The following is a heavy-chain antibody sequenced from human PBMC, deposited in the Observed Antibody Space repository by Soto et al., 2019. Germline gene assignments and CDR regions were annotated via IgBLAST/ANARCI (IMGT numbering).Heavy chain of an antibody. CDR1: GYSISSSNW. D-gene: IGHD1-1*01. V-gene: IGHV4-28*05. CDR2: IYYSGSI. CDR3: ARLVDRNWYPFFFDY. Sequence: SETLSLTCAVSGYSISSSNWWGWIRQPPGKGLEWIGYIYYSGSINYSPSLKSRVSISVDTSKNQVSLKVHSVTAADTAVYYCARLVDRNWYPFFFDYWGQGTLVTVS. J-gene: IGHJ4*02.